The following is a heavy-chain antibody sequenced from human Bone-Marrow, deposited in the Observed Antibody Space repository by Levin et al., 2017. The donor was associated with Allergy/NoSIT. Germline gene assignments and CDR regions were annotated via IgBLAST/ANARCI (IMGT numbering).Heavy chain of an antibody. Sequence: KISCQASGGTLSRYGISWVRQAPGQGLEWMGRIIPISGITTHAQKFQGRVTITADKSTGTAYLERSSLRSEDTALYYCARFNTIGGAMWPNVLGGWGLGTLVTISS. V-gene: IGHV1-69*04. D-gene: IGHD4-23*01. CDR3: ARFNTIGGAMWPNVLGG. CDR2: IIPISGIT. CDR1: GGTLSRYG. J-gene: IGHJ4*02.